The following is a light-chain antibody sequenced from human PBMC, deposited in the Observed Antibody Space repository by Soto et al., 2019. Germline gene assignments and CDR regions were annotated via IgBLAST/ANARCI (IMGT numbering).Light chain of an antibody. J-gene: IGLJ1*01. CDR1: TSDFGGNNF. Sequence: QSALTQPASVSGSPGQSITISCTGTTSDFGGNNFVSWYQQHPGKAPKLIIYEVSNRPSGISNRFSGSKSGNTASLTISGLQAEDEADYYCSSYTNSDSYVFGTGTKVTVL. CDR2: EVS. V-gene: IGLV2-14*01. CDR3: SSYTNSDSYV.